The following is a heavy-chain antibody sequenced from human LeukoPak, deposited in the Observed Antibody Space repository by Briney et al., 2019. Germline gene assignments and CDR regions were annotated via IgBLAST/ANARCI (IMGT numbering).Heavy chain of an antibody. J-gene: IGHJ4*02. CDR2: IYYSSNT. V-gene: IGHV4-39*01. CDR1: GCSISSSSYY. D-gene: IGHD3-22*01. CDR3: ARYGYYYDSSGYSSLSYFDY. Sequence: SETLSLNCTVSGCSISSSSYYWGWIRQPPGKGLEWIGSIYYSSNTYYNPSLKSRVTISVDTSNNQCPRKLSSVTAADTDVYYCARYGYYYDSSGYSSLSYFDYWGQGTLVTVPS.